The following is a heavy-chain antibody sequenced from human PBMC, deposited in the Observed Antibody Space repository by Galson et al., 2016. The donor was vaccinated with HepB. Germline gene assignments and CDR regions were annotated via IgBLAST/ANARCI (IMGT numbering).Heavy chain of an antibody. V-gene: IGHV3-23*01. Sequence: SLRLSCAASGSSFSTSGMSWVRQTPGRGLEWVSGITAGGGTTHYADSVKGRFTISRDNSNNTLYLYMNSLRAGDTAVYYCGKHGGFDYWGQGALVTVSA. D-gene: IGHD3-16*01. CDR2: ITAGGGTT. J-gene: IGHJ4*02. CDR1: GSSFSTSG. CDR3: GKHGGFDY.